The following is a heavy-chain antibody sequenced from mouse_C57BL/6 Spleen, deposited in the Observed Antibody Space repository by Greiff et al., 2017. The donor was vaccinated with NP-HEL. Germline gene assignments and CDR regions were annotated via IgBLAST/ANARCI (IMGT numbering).Heavy chain of an antibody. CDR1: GFTFSDYY. CDR3: ARGSYGSSLSYFDV. CDR2: INYDGSST. Sequence: EVKLVESEGGLVQPGSSMKLSCTASGFTFSDYYMAWVRQVPEKGLEWVANINYDGSSTYYLDSLKSRFIISRDNAKNILYLQMSSLKSEDTATYYCARGSYGSSLSYFDVWGTGTTVTVSS. D-gene: IGHD1-1*01. V-gene: IGHV5-16*01. J-gene: IGHJ1*03.